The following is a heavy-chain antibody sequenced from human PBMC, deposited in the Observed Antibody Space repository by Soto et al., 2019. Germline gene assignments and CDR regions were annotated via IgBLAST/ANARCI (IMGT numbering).Heavy chain of an antibody. CDR3: ARDKYYGSGSYSYYYYGMDV. Sequence: GGSLGLSCAASGFTFSSYGMHWVRQAPGKGLEWVAVIWYDGSNKYYADSVKGRFTISRDNSKNTLYLQMNSLRAEDTAVYYCARDKYYGSGSYSYYYYGMDVWGQGTTVTVSS. V-gene: IGHV3-33*01. D-gene: IGHD3-10*01. CDR1: GFTFSSYG. J-gene: IGHJ6*02. CDR2: IWYDGSNK.